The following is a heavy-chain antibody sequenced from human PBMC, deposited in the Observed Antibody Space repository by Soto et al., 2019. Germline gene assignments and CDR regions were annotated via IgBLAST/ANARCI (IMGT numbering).Heavy chain of an antibody. CDR2: ISSSSSYI. V-gene: IGHV3-21*01. CDR3: AREGEGSSGWYGLDY. Sequence: LRLSCAASGFTFSSYSRNWVRQAPGKGLEWVSSISSSSSYIYYADSVKGRFTISRDNAKNSLYLQMNSLRAEDTAVYYCAREGEGSSGWYGLDYWGQGTLVT. J-gene: IGHJ4*02. D-gene: IGHD6-19*01. CDR1: GFTFSSYS.